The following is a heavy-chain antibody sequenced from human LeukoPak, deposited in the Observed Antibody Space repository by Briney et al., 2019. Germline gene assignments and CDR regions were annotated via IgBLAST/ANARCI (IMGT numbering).Heavy chain of an antibody. CDR3: AFLIREPQH. V-gene: IGHV3-7*01. CDR2: TASDGGDR. J-gene: IGHJ1*01. Sequence: PSGSLSLTCVVSGFTFSQYYMGWVRQSPGKGLEWVAMTASDGGDRNYVDSVKGRYPIYRDNSKNTLSLQMNSLAAEDTAVYYCAFLIREPQHWGQGTLVTVSS. D-gene: IGHD1-26*01. CDR1: GFTFSQYY.